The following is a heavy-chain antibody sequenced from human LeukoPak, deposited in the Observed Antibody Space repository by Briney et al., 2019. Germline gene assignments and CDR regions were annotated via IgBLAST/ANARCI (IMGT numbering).Heavy chain of an antibody. CDR3: AGTQWLLQTSLDY. D-gene: IGHD6-19*01. V-gene: IGHV3-11*04. Sequence: GGSLRLSCAASGFTFSDYYMSWIRQAPGKGLEWVSYISSSGTNIYYADSVKGRFTISRDNAKNSLYLQMNSLRAEDTAVYYCAGTQWLLQTSLDYWGQGTLVTVSS. CDR2: ISSSGTNI. J-gene: IGHJ4*02. CDR1: GFTFSDYY.